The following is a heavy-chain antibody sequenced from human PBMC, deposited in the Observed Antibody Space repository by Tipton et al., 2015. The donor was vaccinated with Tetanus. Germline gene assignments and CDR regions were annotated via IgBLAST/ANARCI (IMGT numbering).Heavy chain of an antibody. Sequence: QLVQSGAEVKKPGASVKVSCKASGYTFTSYGISWVRQAPGQGLEWMGWVSAYNGNTNYAQKLQGRVTMTTDTSTSTAYMELRRLRSDDTAVYYCARVAISSGSRGSLDYWGQGTLVTVSS. D-gene: IGHD1-26*01. CDR1: GYTFTSYG. V-gene: IGHV1-18*04. CDR3: ARVAISSGSRGSLDY. CDR2: VSAYNGNT. J-gene: IGHJ4*02.